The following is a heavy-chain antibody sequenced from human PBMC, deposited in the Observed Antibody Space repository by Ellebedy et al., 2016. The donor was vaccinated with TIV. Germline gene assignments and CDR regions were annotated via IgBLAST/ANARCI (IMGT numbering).Heavy chain of an antibody. CDR1: GFTFSSYW. V-gene: IGHV3-74*01. CDR2: INIDGSST. CDR3: ASGDRTSRFGDFSDY. Sequence: GESLKISXAASGFTFSSYWMHWVRQVPGKGLVWVSRINIDGSSTNYADSVKGRFTISRDNAKNTLYLQMNSLRAEDKAVYYCASGDRTSRFGDFSDYWGQGTLVTVSS. D-gene: IGHD3-10*01. J-gene: IGHJ4*02.